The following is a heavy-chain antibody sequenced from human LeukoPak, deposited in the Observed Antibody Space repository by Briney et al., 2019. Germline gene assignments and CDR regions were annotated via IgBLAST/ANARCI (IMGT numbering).Heavy chain of an antibody. CDR3: ATDLSGRQDY. J-gene: IGHJ4*02. V-gene: IGHV3-74*01. CDR2: IDEYGTTI. CDR1: GFTFSRYW. Sequence: GGSLRLSCAASGFTFSRYWMHWVRQAPGKGLVWVSRIDEYGTTINYADSVKGRFTISRNNAGDTLFLQMNSLRAEDTGVYYCATDLSGRQDYWGQGTLVTVSS. D-gene: IGHD5-12*01.